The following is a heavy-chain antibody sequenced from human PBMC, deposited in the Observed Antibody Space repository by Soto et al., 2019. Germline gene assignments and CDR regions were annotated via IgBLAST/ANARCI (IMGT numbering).Heavy chain of an antibody. Sequence: QVQLVQSGAEVKKPGASVKVSCKASGYTFTSYDINWVRQATGQGLEWMGWMNPDSGNTGSAQKFKGTVTMTRNTATSTVYMEMSSLRSEDTAVYYCARRAGQSSFDYWGQGTLVTVSS. CDR2: MNPDSGNT. CDR1: GYTFTSYD. CDR3: ARRAGQSSFDY. V-gene: IGHV1-8*01. J-gene: IGHJ4*02.